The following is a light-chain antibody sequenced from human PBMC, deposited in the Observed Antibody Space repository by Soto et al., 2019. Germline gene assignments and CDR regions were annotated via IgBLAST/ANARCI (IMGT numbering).Light chain of an antibody. CDR3: QKYNSAPLT. Sequence: DIQMTQSPSALSASLEDRVTITCRASQGIGAYLAWFQQKPGKVPKLLIYAASALQSGVPSRFSGSGSGTDFTLTISSLQSEDIATYYCQKYNSAPLTFGGGTKVEIK. CDR1: QGIGAY. V-gene: IGKV1-27*01. CDR2: AAS. J-gene: IGKJ4*01.